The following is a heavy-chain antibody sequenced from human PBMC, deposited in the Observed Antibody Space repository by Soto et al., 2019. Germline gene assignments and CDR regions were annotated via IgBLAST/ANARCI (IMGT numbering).Heavy chain of an antibody. V-gene: IGHV4-39*01. CDR3: ARHTRQKGWFGVYYFDY. Sequence: PSETLSLTCTVSGGSISSSSYYWGWIRQPPGKGLEWIGSIYYSGSTYYNPSLKSRVTISVDTSKNQFSLKLSSVTAADTAVYYCARHTRQKGWFGVYYFDYWGQGTLVTVSS. D-gene: IGHD3-10*01. CDR2: IYYSGST. CDR1: GGSISSSSYY. J-gene: IGHJ4*02.